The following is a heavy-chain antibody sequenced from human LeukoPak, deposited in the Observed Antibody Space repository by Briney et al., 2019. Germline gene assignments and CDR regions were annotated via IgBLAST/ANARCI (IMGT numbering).Heavy chain of an antibody. V-gene: IGHV4-31*03. J-gene: IGHJ4*02. CDR3: ARADNWNAFEY. D-gene: IGHD1-1*01. CDR1: GGSISSGGYF. Sequence: PSETLSLTSTVSGGSISSGGYFWSWVRQHPGKGLEWIGYISNSGSTSYNPSLKSRVTLSVDTSKNQFSLKLSSVTAANTAVYYCARADNWNAFEYWGQGTLVPVSS. CDR2: ISNSGST.